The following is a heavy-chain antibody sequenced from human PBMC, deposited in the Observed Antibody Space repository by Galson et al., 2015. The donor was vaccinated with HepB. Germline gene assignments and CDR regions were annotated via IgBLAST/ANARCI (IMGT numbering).Heavy chain of an antibody. CDR3: ARWTGYTYGYFDY. J-gene: IGHJ4*02. D-gene: IGHD5-18*01. CDR1: GFTFTGSG. V-gene: IGHV3-48*02. Sequence: SLRLSCAASGFTFTGSGMNWVRQAPGKGLEWVSYISSSSIKIFYADSVKGRFTISRDNAKNSLSLQMTSLSDEDTAVYYCARWTGYTYGYFDYWGLGTLVTVSS. CDR2: ISSSSIKI.